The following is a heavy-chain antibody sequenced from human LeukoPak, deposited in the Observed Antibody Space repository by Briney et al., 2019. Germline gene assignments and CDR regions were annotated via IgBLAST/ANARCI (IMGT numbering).Heavy chain of an antibody. D-gene: IGHD2-2*02. J-gene: IGHJ4*02. CDR2: IYYSGST. Sequence: PSETLSLTCTVSGGSISSYYWSWIRQPPGKGLEWIGYIYYSGSTNYNPSLKSRVTISVDTSKNQFSLKLTSVTAADTAVYYCARAGQGYCSSASCYMSLDYWGQGTLVTVSS. CDR1: GGSISSYY. V-gene: IGHV4-59*12. CDR3: ARAGQGYCSSASCYMSLDY.